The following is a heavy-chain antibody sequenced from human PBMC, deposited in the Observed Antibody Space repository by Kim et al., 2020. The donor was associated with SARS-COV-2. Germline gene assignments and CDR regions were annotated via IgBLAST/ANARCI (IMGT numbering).Heavy chain of an antibody. Sequence: SETLSLTCTVSGDSISGHYWSWIRQSPGRGLEFIAHIFFNGYTTYNPSLASRVTISVDTSKNQFNLKLRSVTAADSAVYFCARGGGSTGDYYVYFDYWGQGILVTVSA. CDR3: ARGGGSTGDYYVYFDY. CDR2: IFFNGYT. D-gene: IGHD7-27*01. V-gene: IGHV4-59*11. CDR1: GDSISGHY. J-gene: IGHJ4*02.